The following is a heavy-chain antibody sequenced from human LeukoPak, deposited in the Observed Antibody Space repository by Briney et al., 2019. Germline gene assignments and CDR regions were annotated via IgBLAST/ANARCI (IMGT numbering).Heavy chain of an antibody. CDR1: GYTFTSYD. CDR2: MNPNSGNT. V-gene: IGHV1-8*01. D-gene: IGHD7-27*01. CDR3: ARDILWGGGMDV. J-gene: IGHJ6*02. Sequence: ASVKVSCKASGYTFTSYDINWVRQATGQGLEWMGWMNPNSGNTGCAQKFQGRVTMTRNTSISTAYMELSSLRSEDTAVYYCARDILWGGGMDVWGQGTTVTVSS.